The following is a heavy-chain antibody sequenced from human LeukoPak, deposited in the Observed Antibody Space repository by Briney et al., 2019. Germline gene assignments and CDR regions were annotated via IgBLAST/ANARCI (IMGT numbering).Heavy chain of an antibody. J-gene: IGHJ3*02. Sequence: PGGSLRLSCVASGFTVSSNYMNWVRQAPGKGLEWVSVIYSGGSTYYADSVKGRFTISRGNSKNTLYLQTNSLRVEDTAVYYCARDVYESYAFDIWGQETMVTVSS. CDR1: GFTVSSNY. CDR2: IYSGGST. CDR3: ARDVYESYAFDI. D-gene: IGHD3-22*01. V-gene: IGHV3-66*02.